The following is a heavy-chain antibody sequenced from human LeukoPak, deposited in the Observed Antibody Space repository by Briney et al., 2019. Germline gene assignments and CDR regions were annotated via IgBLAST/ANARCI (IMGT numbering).Heavy chain of an antibody. V-gene: IGHV3-53*01. Sequence: PGGSLRLSCAASGFTFSSYEMNWVRQAPGKGLEWVSVIYSGGSTYYADSVKGRFTISRDNSKNTLYLQMNSLRAEDTAVYYCASNMVRGAEDYFGYWGQGTLVTVSS. CDR1: GFTFSSYE. CDR2: IYSGGST. D-gene: IGHD3-10*01. CDR3: ASNMVRGAEDYFGY. J-gene: IGHJ4*02.